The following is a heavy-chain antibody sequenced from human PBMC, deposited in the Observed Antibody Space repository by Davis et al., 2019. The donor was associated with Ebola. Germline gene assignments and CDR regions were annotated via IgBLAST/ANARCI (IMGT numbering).Heavy chain of an antibody. CDR3: ARVDWPVQFDF. CDR1: GVTFSSHW. V-gene: IGHV3-74*01. D-gene: IGHD3-9*01. Sequence: PGGSLRLSCAASGVTFSSHWMHWVRQAPGKGLVWVSRINGDGSRTGYADSVKGRFTISRDNTKNSLFLQMNSLRDDETAVYYCARVDWPVQFDFWGQGTVVTVSS. J-gene: IGHJ4*02. CDR2: INGDGSRT.